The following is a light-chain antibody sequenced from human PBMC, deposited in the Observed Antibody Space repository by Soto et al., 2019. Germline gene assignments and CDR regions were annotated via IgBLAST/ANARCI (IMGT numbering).Light chain of an antibody. CDR1: QSVLYSSNNKNY. CDR3: QQYYSTLALT. V-gene: IGKV4-1*01. Sequence: DIVMTQAPDSLAVSLCERATINCKSSQSVLYSSNNKNYLAWYQQKPGQPPKLLIYWASTRDSGVPDRFSGSGSGTDFTLTISSLQAEDVAVYYCQQYYSTLALTFGGGTKVDIK. CDR2: WAS. J-gene: IGKJ4*01.